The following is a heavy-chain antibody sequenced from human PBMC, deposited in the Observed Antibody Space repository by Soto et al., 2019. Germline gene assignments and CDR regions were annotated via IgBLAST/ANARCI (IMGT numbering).Heavy chain of an antibody. CDR2: VHSSGRI. V-gene: IGHV4-31*03. J-gene: IGHJ6*02. CDR3: ARDRLCGIVPVGMDV. CDR1: GDSISSGGYY. Sequence: QVHLQESGPGLVEPSQTLSLTCTVSGDSISSGGYYWNWIRQHPERGLEWIGYVHSSGRIYYNSSLKSRVTISFDASENQFSLNVRSVTAADAAVYYCARDRLCGIVPVGMDVWGQGTTVTVSS. D-gene: IGHD2-21*01.